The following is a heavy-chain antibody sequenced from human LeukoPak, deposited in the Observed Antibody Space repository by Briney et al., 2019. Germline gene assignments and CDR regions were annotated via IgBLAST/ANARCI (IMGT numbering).Heavy chain of an antibody. CDR1: GFTFSSYA. CDR2: ISYDGSNK. Sequence: GRSLRLSCAASGFTFSSYAMHWVRQAPGKGLEWVAVISYDGSNKYYADSVKGRFTISRDNSKNTLYLQMNSLRAEDTAVYYCAGGIGDYWGQGTLVTVSS. D-gene: IGHD3-10*01. CDR3: AGGIGDY. J-gene: IGHJ4*02. V-gene: IGHV3-30-3*01.